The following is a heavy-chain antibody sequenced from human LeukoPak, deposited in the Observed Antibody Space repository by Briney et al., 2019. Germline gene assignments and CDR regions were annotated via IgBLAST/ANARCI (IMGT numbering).Heavy chain of an antibody. J-gene: IGHJ3*02. D-gene: IGHD6-13*01. CDR3: ARDLWTSTWSYAFDI. V-gene: IGHV4-4*07. CDR2: IYSTGST. Sequence: PSETLSLTCTVSGGYISNYYWSWIRQPAGKGLEWIGRIYSTGSTNYNPSLKSRVTMSLDTSKNQFSLKLSSVTAADTAVYFCARDLWTSTWSYAFDIWAKGRWSPSLQ. CDR1: GGYISNYY.